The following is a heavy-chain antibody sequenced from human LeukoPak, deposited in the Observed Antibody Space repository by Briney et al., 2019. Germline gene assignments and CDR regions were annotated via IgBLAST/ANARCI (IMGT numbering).Heavy chain of an antibody. CDR2: ISSSGGST. J-gene: IGHJ4*02. CDR3: AKGSRSIAVDNLCDY. V-gene: IGHV3-23*01. D-gene: IGHD6-6*01. CDR1: GFTISSYV. Sequence: GGSLRLSCAASGFTISSYVMSWVRQAPGKGLEWVSVISSSGGSTYYADSVKGRFTISRDNSKNTLYLQMNSLRAEDTAVYYCAKGSRSIAVDNLCDYWGQGTLVTVSS.